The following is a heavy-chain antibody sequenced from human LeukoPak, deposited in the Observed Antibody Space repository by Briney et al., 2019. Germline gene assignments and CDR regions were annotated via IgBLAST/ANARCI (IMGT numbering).Heavy chain of an antibody. J-gene: IGHJ6*02. CDR1: GGSISSGGYY. V-gene: IGHV4-31*03. CDR2: IYYSGST. Sequence: PSQTLSLTCTVSGGSISSGGYYWSWIRQHPGKGLEWIGYIYYSGSTYYNPSLKSRVTISVDTSKNQFSLKVSSVTAADTAVYYCAREVIVGATGYYYYGMDVWGQGTTVTVSS. CDR3: AREVIVGATGYYYYGMDV. D-gene: IGHD1-26*01.